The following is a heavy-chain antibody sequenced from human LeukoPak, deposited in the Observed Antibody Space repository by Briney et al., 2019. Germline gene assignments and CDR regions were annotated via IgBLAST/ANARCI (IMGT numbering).Heavy chain of an antibody. CDR2: ISYDGGTQ. Sequence: GRSLRLSCAASGFTFGSYGMHWVRQTPGKGLEWVAAISYDGGTQYYVDSVKGRFTISRDNSKNTLFLQMNSPRAEDTALYYCAKSNNDFWTAWNYWGQGTLVTVSS. CDR3: AKSNNDFWTAWNY. CDR1: GFTFGSYG. J-gene: IGHJ4*02. D-gene: IGHD3-3*01. V-gene: IGHV3-30*18.